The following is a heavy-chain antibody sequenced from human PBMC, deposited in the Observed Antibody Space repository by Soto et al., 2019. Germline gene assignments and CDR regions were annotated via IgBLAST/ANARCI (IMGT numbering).Heavy chain of an antibody. V-gene: IGHV3-53*02. CDR2: IYSGGST. D-gene: IGHD4-17*01. CDR3: ARETNYGGNSFDY. J-gene: IGHJ4*02. CDR1: GFTVSSNY. Sequence: EVQLVETGGGLIQPGGSLRLSCAASGFTVSSNYMSWVRQAPGKGLEWVSVIYSGGSTYYADSVKGRFTISRDNSKNTLYLQMNSLRAEDTAVYYCARETNYGGNSFDYWGQGTLVTVSS.